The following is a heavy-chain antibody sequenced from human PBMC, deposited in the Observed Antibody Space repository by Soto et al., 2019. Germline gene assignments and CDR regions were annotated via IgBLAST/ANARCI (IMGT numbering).Heavy chain of an antibody. J-gene: IGHJ6*01. V-gene: IGHV1-18*01. D-gene: IGHD3-10*01. CDR1: GYTFTTYS. CDR2: ISGNDGNT. Sequence: SVKVSCKASGYTFTTYSLSWVRQAPGQGLEWMGWISGNDGNTNYAQKLQGRVTMTTDTSASTAYMEVRSLRSDDTAVYFCARQKGINTYYGMEVWGQATTFSVS. CDR3: ARQKGINTYYGMEV.